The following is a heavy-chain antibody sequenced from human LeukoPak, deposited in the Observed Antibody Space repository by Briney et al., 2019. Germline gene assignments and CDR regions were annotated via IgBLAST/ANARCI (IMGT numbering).Heavy chain of an antibody. Sequence: GGSLRLSCAASGFTFSDYYMSWIRQAPGKGLEGVSYISSSGSTIYYADSVKGRFTISRDNAKNSLYLQMNSLRAEDTAVYYCARDGRPGVGGSYDASPTFDYWGQGTLVTVSS. CDR1: GFTFSDYY. J-gene: IGHJ4*02. V-gene: IGHV3-11*04. CDR2: ISSSGSTI. D-gene: IGHD3-10*01. CDR3: ARDGRPGVGGSYDASPTFDY.